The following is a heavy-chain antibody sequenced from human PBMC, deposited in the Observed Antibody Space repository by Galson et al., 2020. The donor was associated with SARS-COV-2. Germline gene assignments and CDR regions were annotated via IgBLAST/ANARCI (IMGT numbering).Heavy chain of an antibody. J-gene: IGHJ4*02. V-gene: IGHV3-9*01. CDR2: ISWNSNSI. CDR1: GYTFDDFA. Sequence: GGSLRLSCAASGYTFDDFAMHWVRQVPGKGLEWVSGISWNSNSIGYADPVKGRFTIYRDNAKKSLYLQMNSLRPEDTALYYCAKAVADSFDYWGQGTLVTVSS. CDR3: AKAVADSFDY. D-gene: IGHD5-12*01.